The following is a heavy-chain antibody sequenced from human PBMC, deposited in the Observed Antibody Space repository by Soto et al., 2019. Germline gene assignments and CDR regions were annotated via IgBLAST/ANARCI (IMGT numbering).Heavy chain of an antibody. J-gene: IGHJ5*02. V-gene: IGHV4-59*02. Sequence: SETLSLTCSVSVGSVINYYWSWVRQPPGKRLEWIGYIYYTGTHDYNPSLRGRATISVDTSKDQFSLKLTSVTAADTAVYYCARDRDRHSSGLPSFDPWGQGILVTVSS. CDR2: IYYTGTH. CDR1: VGSVINYY. D-gene: IGHD3-22*01. CDR3: ARDRDRHSSGLPSFDP.